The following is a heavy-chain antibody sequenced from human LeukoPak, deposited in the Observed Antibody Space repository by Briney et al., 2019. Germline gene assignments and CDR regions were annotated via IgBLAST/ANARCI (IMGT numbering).Heavy chain of an antibody. J-gene: IGHJ4*02. D-gene: IGHD6-6*01. CDR3: ARGNSSSSAFDY. CDR1: GGSISSSSYY. CDR2: IYYSGST. V-gene: IGHV4-39*07. Sequence: SETLSLTCTVSGGSISSSSYYWGWIRQPPGKGLGWIGSIYYSGSTYYNPSLKSRVTISVDTSKNQFSLKLSSVTAADTAVYYCARGNSSSSAFDYWGQGTLVTVSS.